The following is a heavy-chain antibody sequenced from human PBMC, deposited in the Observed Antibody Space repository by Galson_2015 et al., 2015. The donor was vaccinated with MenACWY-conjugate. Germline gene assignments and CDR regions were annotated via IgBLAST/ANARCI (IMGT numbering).Heavy chain of an antibody. V-gene: IGHV3-74*01. CDR2: ITSDGSRT. D-gene: IGHD3-16*01. Sequence: SLRLSCAASGFTFSSYSMNWVRQAPGKGLAWVSRITSDGSRTSYADFVKGRFTVSRDNAKNTLYLQMNSLRAEDTAVYYCARLWATDRDYWGQGTLVTVSS. CDR3: ARLWATDRDY. J-gene: IGHJ4*02. CDR1: GFTFSSYS.